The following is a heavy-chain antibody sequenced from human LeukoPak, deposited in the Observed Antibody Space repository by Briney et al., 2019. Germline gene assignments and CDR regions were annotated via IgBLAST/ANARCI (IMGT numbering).Heavy chain of an antibody. Sequence: GGSLRLSCAASGFTFSSHVFYWVRQAPGKGLEWVAFISNDGTTKYYADSVKGRFTISRDNSKNTLYLQINSLRAEDTAVYYCAKAGAVVVVAAKYFDYWGQGTLVTVSS. V-gene: IGHV3-30*04. J-gene: IGHJ4*02. D-gene: IGHD2-15*01. CDR3: AKAGAVVVVAAKYFDY. CDR1: GFTFSSHV. CDR2: ISNDGTTK.